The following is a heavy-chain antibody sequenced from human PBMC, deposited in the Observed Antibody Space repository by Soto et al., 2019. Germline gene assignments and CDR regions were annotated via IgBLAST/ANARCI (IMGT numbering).Heavy chain of an antibody. V-gene: IGHV4-59*01. J-gene: IGHJ5*02. D-gene: IGHD6-6*01. CDR1: GGSISSYY. CDR3: ARGVFNNWFDP. Sequence: PSETLSLTCTVSGGSISSYYWSWIRQPPGKGLEWIGYIYYSGSTNYNPSLKSRVTISVDTSKNQFSLKLSSVTAADTAVYYCARGVFNNWFDPWGQGTLVTVSS. CDR2: IYYSGST.